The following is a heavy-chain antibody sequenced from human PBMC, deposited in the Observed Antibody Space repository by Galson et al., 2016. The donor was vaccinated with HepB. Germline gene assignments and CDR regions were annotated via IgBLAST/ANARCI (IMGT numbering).Heavy chain of an antibody. V-gene: IGHV3-66*02. J-gene: IGHJ4*02. Sequence: SLRLSCAVSGFTVTNNYMTWVRQAPGKGLEWVSVIHSGGGTDYADSVKGRFTISRDNSKNTMYLQMNSLIAEDTAVYYCARGSQEFDYWGQGTLVTVSS. D-gene: IGHD1-26*01. CDR3: ARGSQEFDY. CDR2: IHSGGGT. CDR1: GFTVTNNY.